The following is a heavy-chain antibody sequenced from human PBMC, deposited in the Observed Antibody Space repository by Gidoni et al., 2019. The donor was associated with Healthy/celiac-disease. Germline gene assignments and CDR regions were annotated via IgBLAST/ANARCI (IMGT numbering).Heavy chain of an antibody. CDR3: AKSEAAAGASEFDY. Sequence: EVQLVVSGGGLVQPGRSLGHSFAPPGFHFDDYAMHWVRQAPGKGLEWVSGISWNSGSIGYADSVKGRFTISRDNAKNSLYLQMNSLRAEDTALYYCAKSEAAAGASEFDYWGQGTLVTVSS. V-gene: IGHV3-9*01. CDR2: ISWNSGSI. J-gene: IGHJ4*02. D-gene: IGHD6-13*01. CDR1: GFHFDDYA.